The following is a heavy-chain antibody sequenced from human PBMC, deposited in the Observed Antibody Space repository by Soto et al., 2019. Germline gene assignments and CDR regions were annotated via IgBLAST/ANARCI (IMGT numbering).Heavy chain of an antibody. V-gene: IGHV1-69*01. CDR3: ARAGGHCSSTSCVDV. Sequence: QVQLVQSGAEVKKPGSSVKVSCKPSGDTFSSYGINWVRLAPGQGLEWMGGIKPVFGSPVYAGKFEGRLTMTADESTSTAYMQLSSLKSEDTAVYYCARAGGHCSSTSCVDVWGQGTLITVSS. D-gene: IGHD2-2*01. J-gene: IGHJ4*02. CDR2: IKPVFGSP. CDR1: GDTFSSYG.